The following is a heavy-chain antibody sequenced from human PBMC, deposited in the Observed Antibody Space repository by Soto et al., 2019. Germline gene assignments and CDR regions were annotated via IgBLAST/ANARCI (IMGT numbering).Heavy chain of an antibody. Sequence: SETLSLTCTVSGGSISSGDYYWSWIRQPPGKGLEWIGYIYYSGSTYYNPSLKSRVTISVDTPKNQYSLKLSSVTAADTEVYYCARDGIAAGGYGMDVWGQGTTVTVSS. V-gene: IGHV4-30-4*01. CDR2: IYYSGST. CDR1: GGSISSGDYY. J-gene: IGHJ6*02. CDR3: ARDGIAAGGYGMDV. D-gene: IGHD6-13*01.